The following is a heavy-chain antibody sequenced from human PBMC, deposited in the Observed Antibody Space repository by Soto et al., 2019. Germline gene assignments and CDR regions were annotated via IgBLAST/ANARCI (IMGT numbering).Heavy chain of an antibody. CDR3: AKVWGGYCSGSTCYSPYYYYGMDV. CDR1: GFTFSSYT. J-gene: IGHJ6*02. Sequence: GGSLRLSCAASGFTFSSYTMSWVRQAPGRGLAWVSGISGSGAYTYHADSVKGRFTLSRDSSKNTLYLEMNSLRAEDTAVYYCAKVWGGYCSGSTCYSPYYYYGMDVWGQGTTVTVSS. CDR2: ISGSGAYT. V-gene: IGHV3-23*01. D-gene: IGHD2-15*01.